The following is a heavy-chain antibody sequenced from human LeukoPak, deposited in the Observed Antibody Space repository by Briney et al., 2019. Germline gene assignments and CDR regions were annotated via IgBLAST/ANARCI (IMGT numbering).Heavy chain of an antibody. J-gene: IGHJ4*02. V-gene: IGHV1-24*01. CDR1: GYTLTELS. CDR3: ATSDSSGWYGPFDY. CDR2: FDPEDGET. D-gene: IGHD6-19*01. Sequence: GASVKVSCKVSGYTLTELSMHWVRQAPGKGLEWMGGFDPEDGETIYAQKFQGRVTMTEDTSTDTAYMELSSLRSEDTAVYCCATSDSSGWYGPFDYWGQGTLVTVSS.